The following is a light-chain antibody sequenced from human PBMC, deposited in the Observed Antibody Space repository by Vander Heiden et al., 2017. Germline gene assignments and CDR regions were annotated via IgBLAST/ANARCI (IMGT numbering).Light chain of an antibody. V-gene: IGKV3-11*01. Sequence: EIVLTQSPATLSLSPGERATLSCRASQSVSSYLAWYQQKPGQAPRLLIYDASNRATGIPARFSGSGYGTDFTLTISSREPEDFAVYYCQQPSNWLTWTFGQGTKVEIK. CDR2: DAS. CDR1: QSVSSY. J-gene: IGKJ1*01. CDR3: QQPSNWLTWT.